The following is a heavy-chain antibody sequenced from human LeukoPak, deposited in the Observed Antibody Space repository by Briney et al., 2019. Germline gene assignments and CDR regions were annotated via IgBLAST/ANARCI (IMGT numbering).Heavy chain of an antibody. Sequence: PGGSLRLSCATSGFTLSSYSMNWVRQAPGKGLEWISYISSGSTTIYYADSVKGRFTISRDNSKDTLYLQMNSLRAEDTAVYYCAKDRATVRGVTWDYWGQGTLVTVSS. CDR3: AKDRATVRGVTWDY. CDR1: GFTLSSYS. D-gene: IGHD3-10*01. CDR2: ISSGSTTI. J-gene: IGHJ4*02. V-gene: IGHV3-48*01.